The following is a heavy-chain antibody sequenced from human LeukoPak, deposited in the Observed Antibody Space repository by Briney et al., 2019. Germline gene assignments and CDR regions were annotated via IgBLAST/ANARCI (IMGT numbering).Heavy chain of an antibody. J-gene: IGHJ6*03. CDR2: ISSSGSTI. D-gene: IGHD3-10*01. CDR1: GFTFSSYE. CDR3: ARNPDVLLWFGEPHYYYYYMDV. V-gene: IGHV3-48*03. Sequence: PGGSLRLSCAASGFTFSSYEMNWVRQAPGKGLEWISYISSSGSTIYYADSVKGRFTISRHDAKNSLYLQMNSLRAEDTAVYYCARNPDVLLWFGEPHYYYYYMDVWGKGTTVTVSS.